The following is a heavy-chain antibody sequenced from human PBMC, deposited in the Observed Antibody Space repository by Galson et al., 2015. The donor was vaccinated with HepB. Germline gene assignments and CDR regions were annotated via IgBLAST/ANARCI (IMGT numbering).Heavy chain of an antibody. CDR3: ARDRRGLYYYYYYMDV. CDR1: GFTVSSNY. V-gene: IGHV3-53*01. CDR2: IYSGGST. J-gene: IGHJ6*03. Sequence: SLRLSCAASGFTVSSNYMSWVRQAPGKGLEWVSVIYSGGSTYYADSVKGRFTISVDKSKNQFSLKLSSVTAADTAVYYCARDRRGLYYYYYYMDVWGKGTTVTVSS.